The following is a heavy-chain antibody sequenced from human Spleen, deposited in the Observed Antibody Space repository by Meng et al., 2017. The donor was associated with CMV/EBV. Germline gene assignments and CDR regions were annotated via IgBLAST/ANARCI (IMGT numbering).Heavy chain of an antibody. D-gene: IGHD6-13*01. CDR1: GFTFSTYE. CDR3: AKAAGGDG. J-gene: IGHJ4*02. V-gene: IGHV3-7*01. CDR2: IKQDGSEK. Sequence: GESLKISCAASGFTFSTYEMNWIRQAPGKGLEWVANIKQDGSEKYYVDSVKGRFTISRDNRKNSVYLQMNSLRSEDTAMYYCAKAAGGDGWGQGTLVTVSS.